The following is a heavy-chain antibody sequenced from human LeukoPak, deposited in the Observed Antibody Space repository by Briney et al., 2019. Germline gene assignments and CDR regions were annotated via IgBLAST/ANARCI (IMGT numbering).Heavy chain of an antibody. J-gene: IGHJ6*02. CDR3: ASPQKVAGYYYYYGMDV. CDR2: IIPIFGTA. D-gene: IGHD6-19*01. CDR1: GGTFSSYA. V-gene: IGHV1-69*01. Sequence: GASVTVSCKASGGTFSSYAISWVRQAPGQGLEWMGGIIPIFGTANYAQKFQGRVTITADESTSTAYMELSSLRSEDTAVYYCASPQKVAGYYYYYGMDVWGQGTTVTVSS.